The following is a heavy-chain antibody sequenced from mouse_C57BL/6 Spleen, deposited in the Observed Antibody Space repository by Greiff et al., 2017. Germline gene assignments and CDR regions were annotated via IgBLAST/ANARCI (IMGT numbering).Heavy chain of an antibody. CDR3: ARKEGNYVGYFDY. CDR2: ISYDGSN. Sequence: EVKLMESGPGLVKPSQSLSLTCSVTGYSITSGYYWNWIRQFPGNKLEWMGYISYDGSNNYNPSLKNRISITRDTSKNQFFLKLNSVTTEDTATYYCARKEGNYVGYFDYWGQGTTLTVSS. D-gene: IGHD2-1*01. V-gene: IGHV3-6*01. CDR1: GYSITSGYY. J-gene: IGHJ2*01.